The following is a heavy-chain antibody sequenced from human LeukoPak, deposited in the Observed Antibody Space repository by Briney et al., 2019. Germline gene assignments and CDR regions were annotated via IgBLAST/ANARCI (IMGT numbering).Heavy chain of an antibody. V-gene: IGHV3-48*03. D-gene: IGHD6-19*01. CDR3: ARVFGGAVADY. CDR1: GFTFRGYE. Sequence: PGGSLRLSCAASGFTFRGYEMNWVRQAPGKGLEWVSYISSSGSKIYYADSVKGRFTISRDNAKNSLDLQMNSLRAEDTAVYYCARVFGGAVADYWGQGTLVTVSS. CDR2: ISSSGSKI. J-gene: IGHJ4*02.